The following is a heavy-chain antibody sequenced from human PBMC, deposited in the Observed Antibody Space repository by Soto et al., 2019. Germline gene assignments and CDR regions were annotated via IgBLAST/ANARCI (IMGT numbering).Heavy chain of an antibody. CDR2: IYPGDSDT. D-gene: IGHD5-12*01. V-gene: IGHV5-51*03. J-gene: IGHJ6*03. CDR1: GYSFTSYW. CDR3: ARLYSGYDYYYYYYMDV. Sequence: EVQLVQSGAEVKKPGESLKISCKGSGYSFTSYWIGWVRQMPGKGLEWMGSIYPGDSDTRYSPSFQGQVTISADKSISTAYLQWSSLKASDTAMYYCARLYSGYDYYYYYYMDVWGKGTTVTVSS.